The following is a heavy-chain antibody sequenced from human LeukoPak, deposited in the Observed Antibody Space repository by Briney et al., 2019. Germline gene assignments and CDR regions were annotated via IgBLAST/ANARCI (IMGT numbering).Heavy chain of an antibody. CDR1: GFTFSSYA. J-gene: IGHJ3*02. D-gene: IGHD3-22*01. V-gene: IGHV3-30*04. CDR3: AKDISYDSTRAAFDI. Sequence: GGSLRLSCAASGFTFSSYAMHWVRQAPGKGLEWVAVISYDGSNKYYADSVKGRFTISRDNSKNTLYLQMNSLRAEDTALYYCAKDISYDSTRAAFDIWGQGTMVTVSS. CDR2: ISYDGSNK.